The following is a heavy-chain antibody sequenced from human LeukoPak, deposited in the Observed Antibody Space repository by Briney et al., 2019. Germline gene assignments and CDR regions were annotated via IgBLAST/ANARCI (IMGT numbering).Heavy chain of an antibody. CDR2: IYYSGST. Sequence: SETLSLTCTVSGGSISSYYWSWIRQPPGKGLEWIGYIYYSGSTNYNPSLKSRVTISADTSKNQFSLKLSSVTAADTAVYYCARDLPFDYWGQGTLVTVSS. J-gene: IGHJ4*02. CDR3: ARDLPFDY. V-gene: IGHV4-59*01. CDR1: GGSISSYY.